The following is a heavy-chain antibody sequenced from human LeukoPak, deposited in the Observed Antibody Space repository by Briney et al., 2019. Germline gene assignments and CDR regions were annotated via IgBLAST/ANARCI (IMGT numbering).Heavy chain of an antibody. CDR2: IIPIFGTA. D-gene: IGHD2-2*01. Sequence: SVKVSCKASGYTFTSYGISWVRQAPGQGLEWMGGIIPIFGTANYAQKFQGRVTITADESTSTAYMELSSLRSEDTAVYYCARGYCSSTSCYGEVFDYWGQGTLVTVSS. CDR1: GYTFTSYG. CDR3: ARGYCSSTSCYGEVFDY. J-gene: IGHJ4*02. V-gene: IGHV1-69*13.